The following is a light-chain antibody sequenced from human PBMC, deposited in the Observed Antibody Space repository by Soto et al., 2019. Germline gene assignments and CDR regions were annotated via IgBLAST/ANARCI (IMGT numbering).Light chain of an antibody. CDR3: QQRSALHPYT. CDR2: DAS. J-gene: IGKJ2*01. CDR1: QSVSSF. V-gene: IGKV3-11*01. Sequence: EIVLTQSPATVSLSPGETATLSCRASQSVSSFLAWYQKKPGQSPRLLIYDASTRATGIPARFSGSGSGTXXTLTXXGLEPEDFAVYYCQQRSALHPYTFGQGTK.